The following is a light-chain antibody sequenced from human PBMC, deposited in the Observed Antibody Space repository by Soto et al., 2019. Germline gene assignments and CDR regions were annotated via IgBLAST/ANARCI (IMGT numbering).Light chain of an antibody. CDR3: QQYGNSPWT. Sequence: EIVLTQSPGTLSLSPGERATLSCRASQSVSNNYLAWCQQRPGQAPRLLTYGASSRAIGIPDRFSGSGSGTDFTLTINRLEPEDFAVYHCQQYGNSPWTFGQGTKVEIK. V-gene: IGKV3-20*01. CDR2: GAS. J-gene: IGKJ1*01. CDR1: QSVSNNY.